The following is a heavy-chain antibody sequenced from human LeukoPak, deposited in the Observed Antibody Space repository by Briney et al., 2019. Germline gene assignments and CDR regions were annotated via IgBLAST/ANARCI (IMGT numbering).Heavy chain of an antibody. CDR2: IYTSGST. D-gene: IGHD3-22*01. Sequence: SSETLSLTCTVSGGSISSGSYYWSWIRQPAGKGLEWIGRIYTSGSTNYNPSLKSRVTISVYTSKNQFSLKLSSVTAADTAVYYCARLKYYYDSSGYRAEYFQHWGQGTLVTVSS. CDR1: GGSISSGSYY. CDR3: ARLKYYYDSSGYRAEYFQH. V-gene: IGHV4-61*02. J-gene: IGHJ1*01.